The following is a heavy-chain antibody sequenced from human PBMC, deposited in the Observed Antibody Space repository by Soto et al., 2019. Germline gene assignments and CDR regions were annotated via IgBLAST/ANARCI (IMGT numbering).Heavy chain of an antibody. CDR1: GGPFSSYT. J-gene: IGHJ6*04. CDR2: IIPILGIA. Sequence: SGKVSCKGSGGPFSSYTISLVRPAPGQGLEWMGRIIPILGIANYAQKFQGRVTITADKSTSTAYMELSSLRSEDTAVYYCARSIAVTLGMDVWGKGTTVTVSS. D-gene: IGHD4-17*01. V-gene: IGHV1-69*02. CDR3: ARSIAVTLGMDV.